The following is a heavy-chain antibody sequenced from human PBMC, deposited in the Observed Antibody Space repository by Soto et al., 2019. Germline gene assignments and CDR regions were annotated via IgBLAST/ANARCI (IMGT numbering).Heavy chain of an antibody. CDR3: ARGVYYYDTSGYSAFDL. J-gene: IGHJ2*01. CDR1: GFTFSNYD. D-gene: IGHD3-22*01. Sequence: GGSLRLSCAASGFTFSNYDMHWVRQATGKGLEWVSAIGSTGDTYYPGSVKGRFTISRENAKNSLYLQMNSLRAGDTAVYYCARGVYYYDTSGYSAFDLWGRGTLVTVSS. V-gene: IGHV3-13*01. CDR2: IGSTGDT.